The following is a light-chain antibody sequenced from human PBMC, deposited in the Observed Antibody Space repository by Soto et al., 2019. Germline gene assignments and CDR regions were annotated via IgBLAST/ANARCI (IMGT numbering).Light chain of an antibody. Sequence: QYVLTQPPSAYGSPGQSVTISCTGTISDIGTYYYVSWYQQHPGKAPKLIIYEVSERPSGVPDRFSGSKSGNTASLTVSGLQAEDEADYHCSSYAGTYNVIFGGGTQLTVL. CDR2: EVS. CDR3: SSYAGTYNVI. V-gene: IGLV2-8*01. J-gene: IGLJ2*01. CDR1: ISDIGTYYY.